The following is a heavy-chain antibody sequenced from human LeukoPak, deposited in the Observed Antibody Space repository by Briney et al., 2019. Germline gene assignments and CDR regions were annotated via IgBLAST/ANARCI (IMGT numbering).Heavy chain of an antibody. CDR2: VYYSGST. D-gene: IGHD3-22*01. V-gene: IGHV4-39*01. CDR1: GDSINSNTYY. J-gene: IGHJ4*02. CDR3: ARLGVKNSSGHYYFDY. Sequence: SETLSLTCTVSGDSINSNTYYWGWIRQPPGNELEWIGSVYYSGSTYYNPSLKSRVTISVDTSKNQFSLKLSSVTAADTAVYYCARLGVKNSSGHYYFDYWGQGTPVTVSS.